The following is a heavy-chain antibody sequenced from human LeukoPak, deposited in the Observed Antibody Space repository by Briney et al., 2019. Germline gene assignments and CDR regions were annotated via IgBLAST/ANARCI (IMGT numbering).Heavy chain of an antibody. V-gene: IGHV4-61*03. CDR2: IYHSGST. CDR3: ARDGIDKVGFDY. J-gene: IGHJ4*02. D-gene: IGHD1-14*01. CDR1: GGSISSSSYY. Sequence: PSETLSLTCTVSGGSISSSSYYWSWIRQPPGKGLEWIGYIYHSGSTNYNPSLESRVTISVDRSKRHFSLELRTVTAADTAVYYCARDGIDKVGFDYWGQGALVIVSS.